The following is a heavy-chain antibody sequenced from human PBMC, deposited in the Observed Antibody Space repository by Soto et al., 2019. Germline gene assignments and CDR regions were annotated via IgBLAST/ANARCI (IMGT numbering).Heavy chain of an antibody. CDR1: GFTFSSYS. V-gene: IGHV3-48*01. D-gene: IGHD5-18*01. Sequence: GGSLRLSCAASGFTFSSYSMNWVRQAPGKGLEWVSYISSSSSTIYYADSVKGRFTISRDNSKNTLYLQMNSLRAEDTAVYYCARDPLWGTAMVLWYFDLWGRGTLVTVS. CDR2: ISSSSSTI. J-gene: IGHJ2*01. CDR3: ARDPLWGTAMVLWYFDL.